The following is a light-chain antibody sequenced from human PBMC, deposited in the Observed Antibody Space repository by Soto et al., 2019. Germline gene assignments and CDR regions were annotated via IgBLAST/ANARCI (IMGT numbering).Light chain of an antibody. V-gene: IGKV1-27*01. Sequence: DIQMTQSPSSLSGSVGDRVTITCRASQGISNYLAWYQQKPGKVPKLLIYAASTLQSGVPSRFSGSGSGTDFTLTISSLQPEDVATYYCQKYNSAPPWTFGQGTKVEIK. CDR3: QKYNSAPPWT. CDR1: QGISNY. CDR2: AAS. J-gene: IGKJ1*01.